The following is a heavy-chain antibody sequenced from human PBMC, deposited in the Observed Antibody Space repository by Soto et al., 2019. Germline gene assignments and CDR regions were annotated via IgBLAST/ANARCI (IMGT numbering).Heavy chain of an antibody. CDR1: GFTFSSYA. Sequence: GGSLRLSCAASGFTFSSYAMSWVRQAPGKGLEWVSAISGSGGSTYYADSVKGRSTISRDNSKNTLYLHMNSMRAEDTAVYYCAKGGDILTGRSFYYGMDVWGQGTTVTVSS. CDR2: ISGSGGST. CDR3: AKGGDILTGRSFYYGMDV. D-gene: IGHD3-9*01. J-gene: IGHJ6*02. V-gene: IGHV3-23*01.